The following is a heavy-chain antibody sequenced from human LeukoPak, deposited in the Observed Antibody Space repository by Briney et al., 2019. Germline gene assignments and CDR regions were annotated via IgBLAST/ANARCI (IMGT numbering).Heavy chain of an antibody. J-gene: IGHJ3*02. Sequence: ASVKVSCKASGGTFSSYAISWVRQALGQGLEWMGRIIPILGIANYAQKFQGRVTITADESTSTAYMELSSLRSEDTAVYYCASFRRRRWLQSNAFDIWGQGTMVTVSS. CDR1: GGTFSSYA. CDR2: IIPILGIA. V-gene: IGHV1-69*04. CDR3: ASFRRRRWLQSNAFDI. D-gene: IGHD5-24*01.